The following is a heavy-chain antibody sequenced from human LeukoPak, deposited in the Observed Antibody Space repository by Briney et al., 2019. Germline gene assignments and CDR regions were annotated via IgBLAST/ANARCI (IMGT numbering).Heavy chain of an antibody. Sequence: SETLSLTCTVSGGSISSYYWSWIRQPPGKGLEWIGYIYYSGSTNYNPSLKSRVTISVDTSKNQFSLKLSSVTAADTAVYYCARGGTYGYDPFDYWGQGTLATVYS. V-gene: IGHV4-59*08. CDR2: IYYSGST. CDR3: ARGGTYGYDPFDY. CDR1: GGSISSYY. D-gene: IGHD5-12*01. J-gene: IGHJ4*02.